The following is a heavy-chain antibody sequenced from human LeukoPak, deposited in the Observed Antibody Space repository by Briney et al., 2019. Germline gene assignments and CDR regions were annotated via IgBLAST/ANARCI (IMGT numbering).Heavy chain of an antibody. CDR2: ISGSGVTT. J-gene: IGHJ6*03. CDR1: GFTFSSYA. D-gene: IGHD3-9*01. Sequence: GGSLRLSCAASGFTFSSYAMTWVRQAPGKGLEWVSAISGSGVTTYFADSVKGRFTISRDNSKNTLYLQMNSLRAEDTAVYYCAKNVREADWYYYYMDVWGKGTTVTVSS. V-gene: IGHV3-23*01. CDR3: AKNVREADWYYYYMDV.